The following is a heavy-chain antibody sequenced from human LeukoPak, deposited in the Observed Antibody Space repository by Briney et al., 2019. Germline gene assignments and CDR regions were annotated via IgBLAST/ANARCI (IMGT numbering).Heavy chain of an antibody. CDR2: IYYSGST. Sequence: SETLSLTCTVSGGSISSYYWSWIRQPPGKGLEWIGCIYYSGSTNYNPSLKSRVTISVDTSKNQFSLKLSSVTAADTAVYYCARHVLYDYVWGSPPGAFDIWGQGTMVTVSS. CDR3: ARHVLYDYVWGSPPGAFDI. J-gene: IGHJ3*02. D-gene: IGHD3-16*01. CDR1: GGSISSYY. V-gene: IGHV4-59*08.